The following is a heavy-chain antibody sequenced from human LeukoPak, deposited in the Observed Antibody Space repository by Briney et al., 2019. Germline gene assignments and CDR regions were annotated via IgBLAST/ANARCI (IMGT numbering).Heavy chain of an antibody. Sequence: SETLSLTCTVSGGSIYSYYWSWIRQPPGKGLEWIGYVYYSGSTNYNPSLKSRVTISVDTSKNQFSLKLNSVNAADTAVYYCARSDTAAGRRDYWGQGTLVTVSS. CDR3: ARSDTAAGRRDY. J-gene: IGHJ4*02. CDR2: VYYSGST. CDR1: GGSIYSYY. V-gene: IGHV4-59*01. D-gene: IGHD6-13*01.